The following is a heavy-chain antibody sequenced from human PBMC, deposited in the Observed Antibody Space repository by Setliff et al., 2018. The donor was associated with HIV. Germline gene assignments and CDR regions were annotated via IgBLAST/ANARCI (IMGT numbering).Heavy chain of an antibody. Sequence: AASVKVSCTASGYTFTGYYIHWVRRAPGQGLEWMGWINPNTGGTDYAQKFQGWVTMTRETSISTAYMELRRLKSDDAAVYYCARGRTNSSYYNFWSAYSSTMDVWGHGTTVTVSS. CDR2: INPNTGGT. D-gene: IGHD3-3*01. V-gene: IGHV1-2*04. CDR3: ARGRTNSSYYNFWSAYSSTMDV. CDR1: GYTFTGYY. J-gene: IGHJ6*02.